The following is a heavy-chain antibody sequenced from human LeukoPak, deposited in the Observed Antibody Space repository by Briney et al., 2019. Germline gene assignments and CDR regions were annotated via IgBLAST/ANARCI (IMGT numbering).Heavy chain of an antibody. V-gene: IGHV3-30*18. CDR1: GFTFSNYG. J-gene: IGHJ4*02. D-gene: IGHD7-27*01. CDR3: AKGHLTGDY. CDR2: ISYDGSNK. Sequence: GRSLRLSCAASGFTFSNYGMHWVRQAPGKGLEWMALISYDGSNKYYPDSVKGRFTISRDNSKNTLYLQMNSLRTEDTAVYYCAKGHLTGDYWGQGTLVTVSS.